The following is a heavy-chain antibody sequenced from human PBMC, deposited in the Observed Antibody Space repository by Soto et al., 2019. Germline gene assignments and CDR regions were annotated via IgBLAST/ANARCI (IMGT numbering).Heavy chain of an antibody. CDR3: GREARGEYSSGWYDAFDI. Sequence: PSETLSLTCAVYGGSFSGYYWSWIRQPPGKGLEWIGEINHSGSTNYNPSLKSRVTISVDTSKNQFSLKLSSVTAADTAVYYCGREARGEYSSGWYDAFDIWGQGTMVTVS. V-gene: IGHV4-34*01. D-gene: IGHD6-19*01. J-gene: IGHJ3*02. CDR2: INHSGST. CDR1: GGSFSGYY.